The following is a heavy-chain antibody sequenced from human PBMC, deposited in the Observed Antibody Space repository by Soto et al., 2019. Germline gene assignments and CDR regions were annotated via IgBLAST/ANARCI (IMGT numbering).Heavy chain of an antibody. D-gene: IGHD6-25*01. V-gene: IGHV1-46*01. Sequence: ASVKVSCKASGYTFSSYYMHWVRQAPGQGLEWVGLINPGTGATTYAQKFQGRATMTSDTSTSTVYMELRSLTSEDTAVYYCARDHIAAADTYALDIWGQGTMVTVSS. CDR2: INPGTGAT. J-gene: IGHJ3*02. CDR1: GYTFSSYY. CDR3: ARDHIAAADTYALDI.